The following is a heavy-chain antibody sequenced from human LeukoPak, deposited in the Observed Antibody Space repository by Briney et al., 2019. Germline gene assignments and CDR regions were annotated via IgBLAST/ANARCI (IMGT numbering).Heavy chain of an antibody. Sequence: ASVKVSRKASGYTFTSYGISWVRQAPGQGLEWMGWISAYNGNTNYAQKLQGRVTMTTDTSTSTAYMELRSLRSDDTAVYYCARDDSDGVADDYWGQGTLVTVSS. D-gene: IGHD3-3*01. CDR1: GYTFTSYG. V-gene: IGHV1-18*01. CDR3: ARDDSDGVADDY. J-gene: IGHJ4*02. CDR2: ISAYNGNT.